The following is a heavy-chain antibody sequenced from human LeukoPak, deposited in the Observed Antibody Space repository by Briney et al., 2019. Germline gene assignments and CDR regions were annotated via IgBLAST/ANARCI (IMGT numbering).Heavy chain of an antibody. J-gene: IGHJ4*02. V-gene: IGHV4-31*03. Sequence: SQTLSLTCTVSGGSISSGGYYWSWIRQHPGKGLEWIGYIYYSGSTYYNPSLKSRVTISVDTSKNQFSLKLSSVTAADTAVYYCARGNYDSSGYPAYYLDYWGQGTLVTVSS. D-gene: IGHD3-22*01. CDR2: IYYSGST. CDR3: ARGNYDSSGYPAYYLDY. CDR1: GGSISSGGYY.